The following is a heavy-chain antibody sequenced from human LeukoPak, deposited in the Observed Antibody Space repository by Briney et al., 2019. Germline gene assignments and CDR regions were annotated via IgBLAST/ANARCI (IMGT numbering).Heavy chain of an antibody. Sequence: GGSLRLSCSASGFTFSSYIMSWVRQAPGKGLEWVSSISISSSYIYYADSVKGRFTISRYNAKNSLYLQMNILRAEGTAVHFLASESPFYGDYDHWGQGTLVTVSS. J-gene: IGHJ5*02. CDR1: GFTFSSYI. CDR2: ISISSSYI. V-gene: IGHV3-21*01. D-gene: IGHD4-17*01. CDR3: ASESPFYGDYDH.